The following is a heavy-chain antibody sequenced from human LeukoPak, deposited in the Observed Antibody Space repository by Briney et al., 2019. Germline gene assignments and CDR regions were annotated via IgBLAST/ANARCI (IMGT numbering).Heavy chain of an antibody. CDR3: ARGHLVAVIRVHFDY. Sequence: SETLSLTCAVYGGSFSGYYWSWIRQPPGKGLEWLGEINHSGSTNYNPSLKSRVTISVDTSKNQFSLKLSSVTAADTAVYYCARGHLVAVIRVHFDYWGQGTLVTVSS. CDR2: INHSGST. V-gene: IGHV4-34*01. CDR1: GGSFSGYY. D-gene: IGHD3-22*01. J-gene: IGHJ4*02.